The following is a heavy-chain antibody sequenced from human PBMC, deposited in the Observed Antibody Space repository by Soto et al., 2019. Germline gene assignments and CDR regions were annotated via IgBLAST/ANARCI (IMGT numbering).Heavy chain of an antibody. V-gene: IGHV3-23*01. J-gene: IGHJ4*02. D-gene: IGHD7-27*01. Sequence: GGSLRLSCAASGFTFSNYAMNWVRQAPGKGLEWVSGFGVGGNYIYYADSVKGRFTISRDNSKNTLYLQMDSLRAEDTAVYYCAKDAISGNQVWDCFDYWGQGTPVTVSS. CDR3: AKDAISGNQVWDCFDY. CDR2: FGVGGNYI. CDR1: GFTFSNYA.